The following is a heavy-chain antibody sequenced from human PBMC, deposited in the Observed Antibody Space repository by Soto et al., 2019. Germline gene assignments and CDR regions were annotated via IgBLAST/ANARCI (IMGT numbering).Heavy chain of an antibody. Sequence: SETLSLTCAAYGGSFSGYYWSWIRQPPGKGLEWIGEINHSGSTNYNPSLKSRVTISVDTSKNQFSLKLSSVTAADTAVYYCARGGIAGYWGQGTLVTVSS. J-gene: IGHJ4*02. D-gene: IGHD2-15*01. CDR3: ARGGIAGY. V-gene: IGHV4-34*01. CDR1: GGSFSGYY. CDR2: INHSGST.